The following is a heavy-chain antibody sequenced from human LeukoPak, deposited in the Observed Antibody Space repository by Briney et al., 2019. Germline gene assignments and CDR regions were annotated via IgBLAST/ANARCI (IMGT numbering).Heavy chain of an antibody. CDR1: GFTFSSYA. CDR3: VRDIVVVPAGYFDY. Sequence: GGSLRLSCAASGFTFSSYAMSWVRQAPGKGLEWVSAISGSGGSTCYADSVKGRFTISRDNSKNTLYLQMNSLRAEDTAVYYCVRDIVVVPAGYFDYWGQGTLVTVSS. V-gene: IGHV3-23*01. J-gene: IGHJ4*02. D-gene: IGHD2-2*01. CDR2: ISGSGGST.